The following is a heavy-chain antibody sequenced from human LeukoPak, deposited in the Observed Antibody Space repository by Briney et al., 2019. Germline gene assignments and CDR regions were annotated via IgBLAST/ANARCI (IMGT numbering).Heavy chain of an antibody. J-gene: IGHJ6*03. CDR3: ARGLFLEWLKYYYYYMDV. V-gene: IGHV4-59*12. Sequence: PGGSLRLSCAASGFTFSSYAMSWVRQPPGKGLEWIGYIYYSGSTNYNPSLKSRVTISVDTSKNQFSLKLSSVTAADTAVYYCARGLFLEWLKYYYYYMDVWGKGTTVTVSS. D-gene: IGHD3-3*01. CDR1: GFTFSSYA. CDR2: IYYSGST.